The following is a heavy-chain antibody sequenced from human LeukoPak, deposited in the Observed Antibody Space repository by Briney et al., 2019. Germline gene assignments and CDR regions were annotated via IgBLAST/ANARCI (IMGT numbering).Heavy chain of an antibody. V-gene: IGHV4-39*01. CDR3: ARPPLYCRGGSCWAFDI. Sequence: AETLSLTCTVSGGSISSSSHYWGWIRQPPGKGLEWIGSIYYSGSTYYNPSLQSRVNISVDTSKNQISLTLSSVTASDPAVYYCARPPLYCRGGSCWAFDIWGQGTMVTVSS. J-gene: IGHJ3*02. CDR2: IYYSGST. CDR1: GGSISSSSHY. D-gene: IGHD2-15*01.